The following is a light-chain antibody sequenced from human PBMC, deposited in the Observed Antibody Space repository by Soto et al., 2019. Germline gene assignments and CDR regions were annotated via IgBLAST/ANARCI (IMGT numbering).Light chain of an antibody. CDR3: SSYTSSSTV. V-gene: IGLV2-14*01. Sequence: QSALIQPPSVSGSPGQSVTISCTGTSSDVGSYNYVSWYQQHPGKAPKLMIYEVSTRPSGVSSRFSGSKSGNTASLTISGLQAEDEADYYCSSYTSSSTVFGTGTKLTVL. CDR2: EVS. J-gene: IGLJ1*01. CDR1: SSDVGSYNY.